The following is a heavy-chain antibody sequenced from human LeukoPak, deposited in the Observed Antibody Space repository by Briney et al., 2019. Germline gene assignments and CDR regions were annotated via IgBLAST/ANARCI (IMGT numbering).Heavy chain of an antibody. D-gene: IGHD6-13*01. Sequence: ASVKVSCKASGYTFTGYYMHWVRQAPGQGLEWMGWINPNSGGTNYAQKFQGRVTMTRDTSISTAYMELSRLRSDDTAVYYCARDDSSWYGNWFDPWGQGTLVTVSS. V-gene: IGHV1-2*02. CDR2: INPNSGGT. J-gene: IGHJ5*02. CDR3: ARDDSSWYGNWFDP. CDR1: GYTFTGYY.